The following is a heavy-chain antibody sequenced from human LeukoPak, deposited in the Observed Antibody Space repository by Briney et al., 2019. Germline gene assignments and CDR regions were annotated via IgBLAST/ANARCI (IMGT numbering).Heavy chain of an antibody. V-gene: IGHV4-39*07. CDR2: MYYSGNT. Sequence: PSETLSLTCTVSGGSISSSYYYWGWIRQPPGKGLEWIGSMYYSGNTYYNPSLKSRVNISEDTSKNQFSLKLSSVTAADTAVYYCARDQVAKDYDRSGLPLTYYYMDVWGKGTMVTVSS. CDR1: GGSISSSYYY. CDR3: ARDQVAKDYDRSGLPLTYYYMDV. D-gene: IGHD3-22*01. J-gene: IGHJ6*03.